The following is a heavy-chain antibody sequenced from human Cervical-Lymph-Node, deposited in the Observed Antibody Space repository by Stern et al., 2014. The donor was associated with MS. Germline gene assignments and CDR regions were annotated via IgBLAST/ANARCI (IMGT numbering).Heavy chain of an antibody. CDR1: GDSISSYTHY. CDR2: VYYGGAT. V-gene: IGHV4-39*01. CDR3: AKHACTGAACPFDL. Sequence: QVQLQESGPGLVKPSETLSLTCAVSGDSISSYTHYWAWIRQPPGKGLEWIGSVYYGGATYYNPSLKSPVTISVNTPKNHFPLALNSVTAADTAVYYCAKHACTGAACPFDLWGQGTLVTVSS. D-gene: IGHD2-8*02. J-gene: IGHJ4*02.